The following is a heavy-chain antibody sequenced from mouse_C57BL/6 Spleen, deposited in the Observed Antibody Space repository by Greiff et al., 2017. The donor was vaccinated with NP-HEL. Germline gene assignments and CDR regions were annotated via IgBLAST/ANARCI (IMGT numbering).Heavy chain of an antibody. Sequence: VKLQESGPGLVQPSQSLSITCTVSGFSLTSYGVHWVRQSPGKGLEWLGVIWSGGSTDYNAAFIPRLSISKDNSKSQVFFKMNSLQADDTAIYYCASLYYYGSSPYAMDYWGQGTSVTVSS. J-gene: IGHJ4*01. CDR1: GFSLTSYG. D-gene: IGHD1-1*01. CDR2: IWSGGST. V-gene: IGHV2-2*01. CDR3: ASLYYYGSSPYAMDY.